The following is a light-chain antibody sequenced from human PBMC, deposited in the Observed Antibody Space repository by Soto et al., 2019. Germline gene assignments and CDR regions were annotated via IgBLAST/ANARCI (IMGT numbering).Light chain of an antibody. Sequence: QSALTQPASVSGSPGQSITISCTGTSSDVGGYNYVSWYQQHPGKAPKLMIYDVSNRPSGVSNRFSGSKSGNTASLTISGLQAEYEADYYCSSYTSSRTLVFGPGTKVTVL. CDR2: DVS. CDR1: SSDVGGYNY. J-gene: IGLJ1*01. CDR3: SSYTSSRTLV. V-gene: IGLV2-14*01.